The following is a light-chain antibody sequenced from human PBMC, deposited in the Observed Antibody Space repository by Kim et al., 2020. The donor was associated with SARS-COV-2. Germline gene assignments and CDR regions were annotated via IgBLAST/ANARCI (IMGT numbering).Light chain of an antibody. Sequence: PGERVTLSCRASQSVSSNLAWYQQKPGQAPRLLIYGASTRATGIPARFSGRGSGAEFTLTISSLQSEDFAVYYCQQYNYWPPMYSFGQGTKLEI. CDR2: GAS. V-gene: IGKV3-15*01. CDR3: QQYNYWPPMYS. J-gene: IGKJ2*03. CDR1: QSVSSN.